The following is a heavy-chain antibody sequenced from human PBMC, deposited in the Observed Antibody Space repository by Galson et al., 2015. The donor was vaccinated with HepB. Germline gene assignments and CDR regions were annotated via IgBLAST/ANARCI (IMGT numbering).Heavy chain of an antibody. Sequence: SLRLSCAASGFTFSSYAMSWVRQAPGKGLEWVSAISGSGGSTYYADSVKGRFTISRDNSKNTLYLQMNSLRAEDTAVYYCAKDGEQWLVLGWFDPWGQGTLATVSS. CDR3: AKDGEQWLVLGWFDP. CDR2: ISGSGGST. D-gene: IGHD6-19*01. J-gene: IGHJ5*02. CDR1: GFTFSSYA. V-gene: IGHV3-23*01.